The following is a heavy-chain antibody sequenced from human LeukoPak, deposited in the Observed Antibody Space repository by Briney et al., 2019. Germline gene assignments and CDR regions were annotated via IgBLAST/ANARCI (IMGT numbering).Heavy chain of an antibody. V-gene: IGHV3-11*04. D-gene: IGHD3-3*01. Sequence: GGSLRLSCAASGFTFSVYYMFWIRQAPGKGLEWVSYISNSGGTIYYADSVKGRLTISRYNAKNSLFLQMNSLRAEDTAVYYCARSARSEDNDFWSGYLANWGQGTLVTVSS. J-gene: IGHJ4*02. CDR2: ISNSGGTI. CDR3: ARSARSEDNDFWSGYLAN. CDR1: GFTFSVYY.